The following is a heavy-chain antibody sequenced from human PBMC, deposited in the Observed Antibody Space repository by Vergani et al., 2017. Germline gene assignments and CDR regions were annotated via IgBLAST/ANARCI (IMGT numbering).Heavy chain of an antibody. D-gene: IGHD1-26*01. CDR3: ARERIVGATMGY. J-gene: IGHJ4*02. Sequence: QVQLQESGPGLVKPSQTLSLTCTVSGGSLSSGSYYWSWIRQPAGKGLEWIGRIYTSGSTNYNPSLKSRVTISVDTSKNQFSLKLSSVTAADTAVYYCARERIVGATMGYWGQGTLVTVSS. V-gene: IGHV4-61*02. CDR2: IYTSGST. CDR1: GGSLSSGSYY.